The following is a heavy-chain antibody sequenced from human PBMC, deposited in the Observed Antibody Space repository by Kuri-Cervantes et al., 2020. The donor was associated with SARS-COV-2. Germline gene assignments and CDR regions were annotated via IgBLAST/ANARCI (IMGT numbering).Heavy chain of an antibody. Sequence: SETLSLTCTVSGGSISSYYWSWIRQPPGKGLEWIGYFLYSGSTRYSPFLKRRVTISVDTSKNQFSLKLSSVTAADTAEYYCARASGPVEGAFDIWGQGTLVAVSS. D-gene: IGHD2-21*01. V-gene: IGHV4-59*01. CDR2: FLYSGST. CDR1: GGSISSYY. J-gene: IGHJ3*02. CDR3: ARASGPVEGAFDI.